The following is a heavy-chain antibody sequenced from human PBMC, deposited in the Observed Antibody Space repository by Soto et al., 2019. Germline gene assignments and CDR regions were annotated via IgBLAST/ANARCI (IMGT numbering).Heavy chain of an antibody. CDR3: ARYYFDSSGYSNWFDP. Sequence: SETLSLTCAVSGGSITSGAYYWTWIRQHPGKGLEWIAYIHYSGRTYYNPSLKSRVTILVDTSNNQFSLKLSSVTAADTAVYYCARYYFDSSGYSNWFDPWGQGTLVTVSS. D-gene: IGHD3-22*01. CDR2: IHYSGRT. V-gene: IGHV4-31*11. CDR1: GGSITSGAYY. J-gene: IGHJ5*02.